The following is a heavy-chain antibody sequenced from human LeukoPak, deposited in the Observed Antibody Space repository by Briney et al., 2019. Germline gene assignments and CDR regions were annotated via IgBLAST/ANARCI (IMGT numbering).Heavy chain of an antibody. V-gene: IGHV4-31*03. CDR1: GGSISSSSYY. Sequence: PSETLSLTCTVSGGSISSSSYYWGWIRQPPGKGLEWIGYIYYSGSTYYNPSLKSRVTISVDTSKNQFSLKLSSVTAADTAVYYCARLWRPHNSGYDTAYFDYWGQGTLVTVSS. CDR3: ARLWRPHNSGYDTAYFDY. D-gene: IGHD5-12*01. J-gene: IGHJ4*02. CDR2: IYYSGST.